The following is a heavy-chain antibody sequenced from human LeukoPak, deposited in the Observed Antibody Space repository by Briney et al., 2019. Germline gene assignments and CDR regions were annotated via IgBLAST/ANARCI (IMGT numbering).Heavy chain of an antibody. Sequence: GASVKVSCKASGYTFTGYYMHWVRQAPGQGLEWMGWINPNSGGTNYAQKFQGRVTITRDTSISTAYMELSRLRSDDTAVYYCARDLLHYDFWSGYHHYGMDVWGQGTTVTVSS. J-gene: IGHJ6*02. CDR2: INPNSGGT. V-gene: IGHV1-2*02. CDR1: GYTFTGYY. CDR3: ARDLLHYDFWSGYHHYGMDV. D-gene: IGHD3-3*01.